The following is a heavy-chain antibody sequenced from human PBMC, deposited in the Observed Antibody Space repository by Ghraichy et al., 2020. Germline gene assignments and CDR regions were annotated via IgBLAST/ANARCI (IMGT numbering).Heavy chain of an antibody. CDR3: ARDYYGDYALDY. V-gene: IGHV3-48*01. CDR2: ISGSSSTI. J-gene: IGHJ4*02. Sequence: GGSLRLSCAASGFTFTSYSMNWVRQAPGKGLEWVSYISGSSSTIYYADSVKGRFTISRDNAENSLYLQMNSLRAEDTAVYYCARDYYGDYALDYWGQGTLVTVSS. CDR1: GFTFTSYS. D-gene: IGHD4-17*01.